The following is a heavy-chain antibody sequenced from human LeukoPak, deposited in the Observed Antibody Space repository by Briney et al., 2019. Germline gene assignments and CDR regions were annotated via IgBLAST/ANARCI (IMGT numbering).Heavy chain of an antibody. J-gene: IGHJ6*02. Sequence: PSETLSLTCTVPGGSISSGDYYWSWIRQPPGRGLEWIGYIYYSGSTYYNPSLKSRVTISVDTSKNQFSLKLSSVTAADTAVYYCARGPYDFWSGSPYGMDVWGQGTTVTVSS. V-gene: IGHV4-30-4*01. D-gene: IGHD3-3*01. CDR1: GGSISSGDYY. CDR3: ARGPYDFWSGSPYGMDV. CDR2: IYYSGST.